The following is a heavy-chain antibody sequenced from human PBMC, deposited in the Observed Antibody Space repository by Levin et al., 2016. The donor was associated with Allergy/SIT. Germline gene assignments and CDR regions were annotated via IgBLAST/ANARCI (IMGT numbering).Heavy chain of an antibody. CDR2: IWIGGNYK. D-gene: IGHD6-13*01. Sequence: GESLKISCAASGYTFSSHAMHWVRQAPGKGLEWVAQIWIGGNYKYYADSVKGRFLISRDDSMSTVYLQMNSLTAEDTAVYYCARDPVDREAGLDYWGQGTLVTVSP. CDR3: ARDPVDREAGLDY. CDR1: GYTFSSHA. V-gene: IGHV3-33*01. J-gene: IGHJ4*02.